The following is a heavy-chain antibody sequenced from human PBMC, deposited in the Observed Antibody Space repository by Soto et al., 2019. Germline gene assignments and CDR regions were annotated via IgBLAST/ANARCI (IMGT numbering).Heavy chain of an antibody. V-gene: IGHV3-48*03. Sequence: LRLSCAASGFTFSSYEMNWVRQAPGKGLEWVSYISSSDSTIYYADSVKGRFTISRDNAKNSLYLQMNSLRAEDTAVYYCARGYDSSGYIPDYWGQGTLVTVSS. CDR2: ISSSDSTI. CDR3: ARGYDSSGYIPDY. J-gene: IGHJ4*02. D-gene: IGHD3-22*01. CDR1: GFTFSSYE.